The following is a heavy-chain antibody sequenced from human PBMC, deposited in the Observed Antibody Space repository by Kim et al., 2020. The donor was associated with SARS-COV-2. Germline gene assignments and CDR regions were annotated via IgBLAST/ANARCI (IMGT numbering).Heavy chain of an antibody. J-gene: IGHJ4*02. CDR2: IIPILGIA. V-gene: IGHV1-69*04. CDR3: AREWEVVPAAIPVDY. Sequence: SVKVSCKASGGTFSSYAISWVRQAPGQGLEWMGRIIPILGIANYAQKFQGRVTITADKYTSTAYMELSSLRSEDTAVYYCAREWEVVPAAIPVDYWGQG. D-gene: IGHD2-2*01. CDR1: GGTFSSYA.